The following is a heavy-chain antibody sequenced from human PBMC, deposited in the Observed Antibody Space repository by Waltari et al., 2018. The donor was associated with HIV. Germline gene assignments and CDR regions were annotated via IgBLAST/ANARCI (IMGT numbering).Heavy chain of an antibody. CDR1: GFTFSSYA. Sequence: QVQLVESGGGVVKPGRSLRLSCAASGFTFSSYAMHWVRQAPGKGLEWVAVISYDGSNKYYADSVKGRLTISRDNSKNTLYLQMDSLRAEDTAVFYCARDPHPYDSSGYYLAYWGQGTLVTVSS. CDR3: ARDPHPYDSSGYYLAY. J-gene: IGHJ4*02. CDR2: ISYDGSNK. V-gene: IGHV3-30*01. D-gene: IGHD3-22*01.